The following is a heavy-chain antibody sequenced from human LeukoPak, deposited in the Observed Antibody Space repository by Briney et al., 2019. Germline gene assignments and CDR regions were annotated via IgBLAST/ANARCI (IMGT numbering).Heavy chain of an antibody. CDR2: ISASGSDF. CDR3: ARRPSVTGAPFDY. CDR1: GYTFSNYW. V-gene: IGHV5-51*01. J-gene: IGHJ4*02. D-gene: IGHD2-8*02. Sequence: GESLKISCKGSGYTFSNYWIGWVRRMPGKGLEWMGLISASGSDFRNSPSFEGQVTISVDKSINTAYLQWSRLRASDTAIYYCARRPSVTGAPFDYWGQGTLVTVSS.